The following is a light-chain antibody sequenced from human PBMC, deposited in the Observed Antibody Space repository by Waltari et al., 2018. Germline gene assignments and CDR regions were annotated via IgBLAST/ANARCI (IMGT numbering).Light chain of an antibody. CDR2: DVT. CDR1: SSDVGGHNP. CDR3: SSYTSSITYV. V-gene: IGLV2-14*01. Sequence: QSAPTQPASVSGSPGQSITISCTGTSSDVGGHNPVPWYQQHPGKAPKLMIYDVTNRPSGVSNRFSDSKSGNTASLTISGLQAEDEADYYCSSYTSSITYVFGTGTKVTVL. J-gene: IGLJ1*01.